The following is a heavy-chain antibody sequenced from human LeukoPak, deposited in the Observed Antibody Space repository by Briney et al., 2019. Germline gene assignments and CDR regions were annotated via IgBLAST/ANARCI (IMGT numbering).Heavy chain of an antibody. D-gene: IGHD5-18*01. J-gene: IGHJ4*02. Sequence: GGSLRLSCAASGFTFSSYAMSWVRQAPGKGLEWVSAISGSGGSTYYADSVKGRFTISRDNSKNTLYLQMNSPRAEDTAVYYCAKGGSWIQLWLADYFDYWGQGTLVTVSS. V-gene: IGHV3-23*01. CDR1: GFTFSSYA. CDR2: ISGSGGST. CDR3: AKGGSWIQLWLADYFDY.